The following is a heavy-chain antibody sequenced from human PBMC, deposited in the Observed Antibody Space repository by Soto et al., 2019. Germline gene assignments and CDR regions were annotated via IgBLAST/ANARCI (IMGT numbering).Heavy chain of an antibody. V-gene: IGHV4-59*01. CDR2: IYYSGST. J-gene: IGHJ4*02. Sequence: PSETLSLTCTVSCGSISSYYWSWIRQPPGKGLEWIGYIYYSGSTNYNPSLKSRVTISVDTSKNQFSLKLSSVTAADTAVYYCARSGRRDGYRFDYWGQGTLVTVSS. D-gene: IGHD2-21*01. CDR1: CGSISSYY. CDR3: ARSGRRDGYRFDY.